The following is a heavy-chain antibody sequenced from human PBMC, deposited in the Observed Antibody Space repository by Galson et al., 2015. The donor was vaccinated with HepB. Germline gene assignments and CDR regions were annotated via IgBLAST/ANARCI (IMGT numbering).Heavy chain of an antibody. V-gene: IGHV3-33*03. CDR3: AKGTTSAYYPTFDC. CDR2: IWHDGSHK. J-gene: IGHJ4*02. Sequence: SLRLSCAASGFSFSSYGMHWVRQAPGKGLEWVGVIWHDGSHKIYADSVKDRFIISRDNSNNTLYLEMNSLRAEDTAVYYCAKGTTSAYYPTFDCWGQGTLVTVSS. CDR1: GFSFSSYG. D-gene: IGHD3-22*01.